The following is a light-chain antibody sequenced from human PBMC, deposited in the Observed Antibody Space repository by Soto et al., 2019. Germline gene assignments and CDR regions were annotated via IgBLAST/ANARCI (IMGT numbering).Light chain of an antibody. CDR2: EVS. V-gene: IGLV2-14*01. J-gene: IGLJ1*01. CDR3: SSYRSNSTYCV. CDR1: SSDVGGYNY. Sequence: QSVLTQPASVSGSPGQSITISCTGTSSDVGGYNYVSWYQQHPGKAPKLMIYEVSNRPSGVSNRFSGSKSGNTASLTISGLQAEHEADYYCSSYRSNSTYCVLGTGTKVT.